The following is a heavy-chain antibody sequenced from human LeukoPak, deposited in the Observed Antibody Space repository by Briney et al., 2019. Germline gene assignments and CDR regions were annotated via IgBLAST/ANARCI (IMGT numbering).Heavy chain of an antibody. D-gene: IGHD2-15*01. CDR3: VKDDGWFS. V-gene: IGHV3-9*01. CDR2: ISLNSVKT. CDR1: GFTFDYSA. J-gene: IGHJ3*01. Sequence: GGSLRLSCAASGFTFDYSAMHWVRQAPGKGLEWVSGISLNSVKTGYADSVKGRFTISRDNAKNFLYLQMNSLRAEDTALYYCVKDDGWFSWGQGTMVTVSS.